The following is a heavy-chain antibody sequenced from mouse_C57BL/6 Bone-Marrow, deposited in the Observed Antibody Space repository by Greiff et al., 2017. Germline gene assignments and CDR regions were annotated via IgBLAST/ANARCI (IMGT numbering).Heavy chain of an antibody. J-gene: IGHJ1*03. CDR1: GYTFTDYY. Sequence: DVKLVESGPVLVKPGASVKMSCKASGYTFTDYYMNWVKQSHGKSLEWIGVINPYNGGTSYNQKFKGKATLTVDKSSSTAYMELNSLTSEDSAVYYCARFITTVVATDFDVWGTGTTVTVSS. V-gene: IGHV1-19*01. D-gene: IGHD1-1*01. CDR2: INPYNGGT. CDR3: ARFITTVVATDFDV.